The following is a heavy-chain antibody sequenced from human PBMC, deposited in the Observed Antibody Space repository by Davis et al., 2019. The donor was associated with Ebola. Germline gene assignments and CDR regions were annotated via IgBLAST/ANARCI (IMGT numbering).Heavy chain of an antibody. CDR2: IYYSGST. Sequence: SETLSLTCTVSGGSVSSGSYYWSWIRQPPGKGLEWIGYIYYSGSTNYNPSLKSRVTISVDTSKNQFSLKLSSVTAADTAVYYCARGRIAAAGRYYYYYGMDVWGQGTTVTVSS. J-gene: IGHJ6*02. CDR1: GGSVSSGSYY. CDR3: ARGRIAAAGRYYYYYGMDV. D-gene: IGHD6-13*01. V-gene: IGHV4-61*01.